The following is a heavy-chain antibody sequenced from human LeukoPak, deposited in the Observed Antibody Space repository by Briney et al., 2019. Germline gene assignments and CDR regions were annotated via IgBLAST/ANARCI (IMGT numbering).Heavy chain of an antibody. CDR1: GGSISSGDYS. D-gene: IGHD3-9*01. CDR3: ARAQDVLTGWSYFDY. Sequence: NPSETLSLTCAVSGGSISSGDYSWSWIRQPPGKGLEWIGYIFHSGNTYYNPSLKSRVTISVDRSKNQFSLRLNSVTAADTAVYYCARAQDVLTGWSYFDYWGQGTLVTVSS. J-gene: IGHJ4*02. V-gene: IGHV4-30-2*01. CDR2: IFHSGNT.